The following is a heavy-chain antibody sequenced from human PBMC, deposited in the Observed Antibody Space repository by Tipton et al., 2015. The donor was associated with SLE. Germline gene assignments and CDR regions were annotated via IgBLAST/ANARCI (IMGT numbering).Heavy chain of an antibody. CDR2: TYYSGST. CDR1: GGSISSYY. Sequence: TLFLTCTVSGGSISSYYWSWIRQPPGKGLEWIGYTYYSGSTNYNPSLKSRVTISVDTSKNQFSLKLSSVTAADTAVYYCARAVNWGLFDYWGQGTLVTVSS. J-gene: IGHJ4*02. V-gene: IGHV4-59*13. CDR3: ARAVNWGLFDY. D-gene: IGHD7-27*01.